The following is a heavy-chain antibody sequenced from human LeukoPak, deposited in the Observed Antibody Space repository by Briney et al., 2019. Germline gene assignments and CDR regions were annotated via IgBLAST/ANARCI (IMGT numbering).Heavy chain of an antibody. CDR1: GGSGSSYW. CDR3: ARDASGYCSSTSCSYPYYYYYYMDV. CDR2: IYSSGSN. V-gene: IGHV4-4*07. J-gene: IGHJ6*03. D-gene: IGHD2-2*01. Sequence: ETLSLTCAVAGGSGSSYWRCRIRQPAGEGLEWIGRIYSSGSNNYNPSLKSRLTISVATSKIQFSLQLSSVTAADTAVYYCARDASGYCSSTSCSYPYYYYYYMDVWGKGTTVTVSS.